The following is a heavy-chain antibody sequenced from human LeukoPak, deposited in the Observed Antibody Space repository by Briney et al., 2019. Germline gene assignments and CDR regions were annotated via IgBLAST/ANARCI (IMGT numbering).Heavy chain of an antibody. D-gene: IGHD1-14*01. V-gene: IGHV3-23*01. CDR3: AKDPALSAEPAVDY. J-gene: IGHJ4*02. CDR1: GFTFSSYA. Sequence: GGSLRLSCAASGFTFSSYAMSWVRQAPGKGLEWVSAISGSGGSTYYADSVKGRFTIPRDNSKNTLYLHMNTQRAEDTIVYYCAKDPALSAEPAVDYWGQGTLVTVSS. CDR2: ISGSGGST.